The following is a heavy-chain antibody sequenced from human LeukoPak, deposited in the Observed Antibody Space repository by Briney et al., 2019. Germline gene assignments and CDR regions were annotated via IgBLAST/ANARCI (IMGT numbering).Heavy chain of an antibody. V-gene: IGHV1-58*02. D-gene: IGHD2-15*01. CDR2: IVVGSGST. CDR1: GFTFTSSA. Sequence: SVKVSCKASGFTFTSSAMQWVRQARGQRLEWIGWIVVGSGSTNYAQKFQERVTITRDMSTSTAYTELSSLRSEDTAVYYCAAVGYCSGGSCYSDYYFDYWGQGTLVTVSS. CDR3: AAVGYCSGGSCYSDYYFDY. J-gene: IGHJ4*02.